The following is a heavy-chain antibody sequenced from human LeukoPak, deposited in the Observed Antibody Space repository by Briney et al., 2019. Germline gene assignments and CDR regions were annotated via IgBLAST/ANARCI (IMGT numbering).Heavy chain of an antibody. CDR2: ISSSSSYI. CDR3: AKGRNSGSPQGGYYYYGMDV. V-gene: IGHV3-21*04. J-gene: IGHJ6*02. Sequence: GGSLRLSCAASGFTFRSYSMNWVRQAPGKGLEWVSSISSSSSYIYYADSVKGRFTISRDNAKNSLYLQMNSLRAEDTALYYCAKGRNSGSPQGGYYYYGMDVWGQGTTVTVSS. D-gene: IGHD5-12*01. CDR1: GFTFRSYS.